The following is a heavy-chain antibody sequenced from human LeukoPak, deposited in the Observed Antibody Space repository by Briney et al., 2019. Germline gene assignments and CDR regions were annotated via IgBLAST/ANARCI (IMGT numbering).Heavy chain of an antibody. V-gene: IGHV4-39*01. J-gene: IGHJ3*02. CDR3: ARSMKTGTTYAFDI. D-gene: IGHD1-1*01. CDR1: GGSISSNSYY. Sequence: SETLSLTCTVSGGSISSNSYYWGWIRQPPGKGLEWIGSIYYSGSTYYNPSLKSRVTISVDTSKNQFSLKLSSVTAADTAVYYCARSMKTGTTYAFDIWGQGTMVTVSS. CDR2: IYYSGST.